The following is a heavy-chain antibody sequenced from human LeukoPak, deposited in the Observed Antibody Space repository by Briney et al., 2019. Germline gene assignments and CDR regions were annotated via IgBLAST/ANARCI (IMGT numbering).Heavy chain of an antibody. V-gene: IGHV3-53*01. CDR1: GFTVSSNY. J-gene: IGHJ5*02. D-gene: IGHD1-26*01. CDR2: IYSGGST. Sequence: GGSLRLSCAASGFTVSSNYMSWVRQAPGKGLDWVSVIYSGGSTYYADSVKGRFTISRDNSKNTLYLQMNSLRAEDTAVYYCARERGYSGSYYSWFDPWGQGTLVTVSS. CDR3: ARERGYSGSYYSWFDP.